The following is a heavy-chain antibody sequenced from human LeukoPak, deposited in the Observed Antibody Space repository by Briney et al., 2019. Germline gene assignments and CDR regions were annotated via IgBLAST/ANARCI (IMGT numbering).Heavy chain of an antibody. CDR1: GFTFSSYE. CDR2: ISSSGSTI. J-gene: IGHJ4*02. D-gene: IGHD2-15*01. CDR3: ARGPLGYCSGGSCWAYYFDY. V-gene: IGHV3-48*03. Sequence: GGSLRLSCAASGFTFSSYEMNWVRQAPGKGLEWVSYISSSGSTIYYADSVKGRFTISRDNAKNSLYLQMNSLRAEDTAVYYCARGPLGYCSGGSCWAYYFDYWGQGTLVTVSS.